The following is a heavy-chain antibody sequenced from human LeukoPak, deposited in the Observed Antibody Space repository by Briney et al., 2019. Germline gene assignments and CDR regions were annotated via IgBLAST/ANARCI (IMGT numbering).Heavy chain of an antibody. CDR2: IRYDGTDE. V-gene: IGHV3-30*02. D-gene: IGHD3-10*01. CDR3: ARNRAFGTFDAFDM. Sequence: PGGSLRLSCVASGFTFNDHGMHWVRQAPGKGLEWLAFIRYDGTDESYGASVRGRLTISRDDSLNTLYLQMDSLGHGDTAVYYCARNRAFGTFDAFDMWGQGTMVTVSS. CDR1: GFTFNDHG. J-gene: IGHJ3*02.